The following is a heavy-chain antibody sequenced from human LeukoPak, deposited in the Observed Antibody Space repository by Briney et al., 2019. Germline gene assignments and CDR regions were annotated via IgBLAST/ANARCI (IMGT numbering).Heavy chain of an antibody. CDR2: INHSGST. CDR3: ARGTYYFATSAHETDDY. Sequence: SETLSLTCAVYGGAFNNYYWSWIRQPPGKGLEWIGEINHSGSTNYNPSLKSRLTISVDTPKNQFSLTLSSVTAADTAVYYCARGTYYFATSAHETDDYWSQGTLVTVSS. J-gene: IGHJ4*02. CDR1: GGAFNNYY. D-gene: IGHD3-22*01. V-gene: IGHV4-34*01.